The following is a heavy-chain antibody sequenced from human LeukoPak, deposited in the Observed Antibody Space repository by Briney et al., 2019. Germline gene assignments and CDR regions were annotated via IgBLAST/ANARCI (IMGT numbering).Heavy chain of an antibody. J-gene: IGHJ6*03. CDR1: GFTFSDYY. Sequence: GGSLSLSCAASGFTFSDYYMSWIRQAPGKGLEWVTYISSSGSTIYYADSVKGRFTISRDNGKNSLYLQMNSLRAEDTAVYYCARDLRVPAADYYYYYMDVWGKGATVTISS. CDR2: ISSSGSTI. V-gene: IGHV3-11*01. CDR3: ARDLRVPAADYYYYYMDV. D-gene: IGHD2-2*01.